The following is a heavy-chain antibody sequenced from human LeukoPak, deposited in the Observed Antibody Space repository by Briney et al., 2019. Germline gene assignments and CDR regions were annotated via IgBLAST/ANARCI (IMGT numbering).Heavy chain of an antibody. D-gene: IGHD6-6*01. CDR2: IIPIFGTA. CDR3: AREGWDPRSIAARPSEYFQH. CDR1: GYTFTSYG. J-gene: IGHJ1*01. Sequence: GASVKVSCKASGYTFTSYGISWVRQAPGQGLEWMGGIIPIFGTANYAQKFQGRVTITADESTSTAYMELSSLRSEDTAVYYCAREGWDPRSIAARPSEYFQHWGQGTLVTVSS. V-gene: IGHV1-69*13.